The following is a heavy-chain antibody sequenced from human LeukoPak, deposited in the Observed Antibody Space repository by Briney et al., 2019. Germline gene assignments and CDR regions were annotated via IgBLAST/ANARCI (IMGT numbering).Heavy chain of an antibody. CDR3: AREWSGSGSSPGGY. CDR1: GFTFSAYS. D-gene: IGHD3-10*01. J-gene: IGHJ4*02. V-gene: IGHV3-64*01. Sequence: PGGSLRLSCAASGFTFSAYSMTWVRQAPGKGLEYVSAISSNGDSTYYANSVKGRFTISRDNSKNTLYLQMGSLRSEDMAVYYCAREWSGSGSSPGGYWGQGTLVTVSS. CDR2: ISSNGDST.